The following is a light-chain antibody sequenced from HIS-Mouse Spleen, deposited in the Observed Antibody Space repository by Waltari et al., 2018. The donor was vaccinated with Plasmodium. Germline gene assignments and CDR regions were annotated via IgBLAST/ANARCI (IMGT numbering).Light chain of an antibody. J-gene: IGLJ3*02. CDR2: KDS. CDR3: QSADSSGTYWV. Sequence: SYELTQPPSVSVSPGQTARLTCSGDALPKQYASWYQQKPGQAPVLVIDKDSERPSGIPERFSGSSSGTTVTLTISGVQAEDEADYYCQSADSSGTYWVFGGGTKLTVL. CDR1: ALPKQY. V-gene: IGLV3-25*03.